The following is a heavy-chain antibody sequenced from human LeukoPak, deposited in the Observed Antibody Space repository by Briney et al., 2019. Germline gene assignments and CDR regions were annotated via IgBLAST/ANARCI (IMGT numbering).Heavy chain of an antibody. Sequence: GGSLRLSCAASGFTLSNYAMSWLRQAPGKGLEWVSYISSSSSYTNYADSVKGRFTISRDNAKNSLHLQMNSLRAEDTAVYYCAREVRHYCRGWYYFDYWGQGTLVTVSS. CDR3: AREVRHYCRGWYYFDY. D-gene: IGHD3-10*01. J-gene: IGHJ4*02. V-gene: IGHV3-11*05. CDR2: ISSSSSYT. CDR1: GFTLSNYA.